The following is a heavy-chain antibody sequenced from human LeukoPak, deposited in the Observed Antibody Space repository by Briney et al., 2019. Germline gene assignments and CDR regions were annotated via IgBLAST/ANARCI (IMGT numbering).Heavy chain of an antibody. D-gene: IGHD3-9*01. CDR3: ARETGFDY. Sequence: GGSLRLSCSASEFTLSSYTMNWVRQAPGKGLEWVSSITSSGSYIYYADSVKGRFTISRGNAKNSLYLQMNSLRAEDTAVYYCARETGFDYWGQGSLVTVSS. V-gene: IGHV3-21*01. CDR2: ITSSGSYI. CDR1: EFTLSSYT. J-gene: IGHJ4*02.